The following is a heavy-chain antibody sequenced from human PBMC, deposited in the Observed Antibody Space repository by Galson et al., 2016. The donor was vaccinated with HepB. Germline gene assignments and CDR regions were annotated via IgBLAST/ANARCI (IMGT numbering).Heavy chain of an antibody. CDR1: GGSISSYY. J-gene: IGHJ5*02. V-gene: IGHV4-59*08. D-gene: IGHD3-22*01. CDR2: IYYSGST. CDR3: ARRCNYYDSSGYYHDWFDP. Sequence: EILSLTCTVSGGSISSYYWTWIRQPPGKGLEWIGYIYYSGSTNYNPSLKSRVTISVDTSKNQFSLKLSSATAADTAVYYCARRCNYYDSSGYYHDWFDPWGQGTLVTVSS.